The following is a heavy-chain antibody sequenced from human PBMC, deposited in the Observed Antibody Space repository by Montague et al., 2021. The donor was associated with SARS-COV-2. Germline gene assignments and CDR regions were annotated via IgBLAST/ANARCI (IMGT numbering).Heavy chain of an antibody. Sequence: SETLSLTCTVSGGSITSYYWTWIRQPPGKGLEWVGRIYYSGSTNYNPSLKSRVTISVDTSKNQFSLKLSSVTAADTAVYYCARHVRSLMVRGPDFDYWGQGTLVTASS. CDR3: ARHVRSLMVRGPDFDY. J-gene: IGHJ4*02. V-gene: IGHV4-59*08. CDR1: GGSITSYY. CDR2: IYYSGST. D-gene: IGHD3-10*01.